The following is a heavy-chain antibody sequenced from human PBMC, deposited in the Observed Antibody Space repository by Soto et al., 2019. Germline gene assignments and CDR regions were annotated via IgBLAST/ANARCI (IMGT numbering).Heavy chain of an antibody. Sequence: GGSLRLSCATSGFMFGSYAMNWVRQAPGKGLEWVSVISSGGSTTNYADSVRGRFTNSRDSSTDTVYLQMYSLRAEDTAVYYCAKARKYSSPYDSWGQGTLVTVSS. D-gene: IGHD6-19*01. J-gene: IGHJ5*01. V-gene: IGHV3-23*03. CDR1: GFMFGSYA. CDR2: ISSGGSTT. CDR3: AKARKYSSPYDS.